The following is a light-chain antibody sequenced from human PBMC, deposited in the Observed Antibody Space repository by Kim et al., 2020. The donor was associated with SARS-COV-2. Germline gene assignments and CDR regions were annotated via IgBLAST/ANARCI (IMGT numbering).Light chain of an antibody. CDR1: QGIGRY. Sequence: STLVGDRVTVSCRAGQGIGRYLAWYQQKPGEAPKVLIHTASTLQTGVPSRFSGSGSGTDFALTISSLQPEDSATYFCQQLNTYPYTFGQGTKLEI. CDR3: QQLNTYPYT. V-gene: IGKV1-9*01. CDR2: TAS. J-gene: IGKJ2*01.